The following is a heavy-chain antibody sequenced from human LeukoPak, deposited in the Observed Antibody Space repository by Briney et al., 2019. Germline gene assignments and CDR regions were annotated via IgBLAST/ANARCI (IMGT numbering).Heavy chain of an antibody. CDR3: TRDYDFWSGSRKYYYYGMDV. D-gene: IGHD3-3*01. CDR2: IRSKAYGGTT. CDR1: GFTFSAYG. V-gene: IGHV3-49*04. J-gene: IGHJ6*02. Sequence: PGGSLRLSCAASGFTFSAYGIHWVRQAPGKGLEWVGFIRSKAYGGTTEYAASVKGRFTISRDDSKSIAYLQMNSLKTEDTAVYYCTRDYDFWSGSRKYYYYGMDVWGQGTTVTVSS.